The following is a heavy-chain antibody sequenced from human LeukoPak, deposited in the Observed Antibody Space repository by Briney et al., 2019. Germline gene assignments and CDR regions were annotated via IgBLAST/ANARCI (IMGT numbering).Heavy chain of an antibody. CDR3: ARTYAGVLRILYGMDV. V-gene: IGHV1-2*02. D-gene: IGHD3-10*01. CDR1: GYTFTGYY. CDR2: INPNSGGT. Sequence: ASVKVSCKASGYTFTGYYIHWVRQAPGQGLEWMGWINPNSGGTNYAQKFQGRVTMTRDTSISTAYMELSRLRSDDTAVYHCARTYAGVLRILYGMDVWGQGTTVTVSS. J-gene: IGHJ6*02.